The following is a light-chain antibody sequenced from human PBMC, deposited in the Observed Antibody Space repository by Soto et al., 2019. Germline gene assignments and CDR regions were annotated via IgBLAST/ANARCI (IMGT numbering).Light chain of an antibody. CDR1: KLGDKY. CDR2: QDN. V-gene: IGLV3-1*01. J-gene: IGLJ2*01. CDR3: QAWDTSAVI. Sequence: ELTQPPSVSVSPGQTASITCSGDKLGDKYASWYQVKPGQSPVLVIYQDNKRPSGIPERFSGSNSGTTATLTISGTQAMDEADYYCQAWDTSAVIFGGGTKLTVL.